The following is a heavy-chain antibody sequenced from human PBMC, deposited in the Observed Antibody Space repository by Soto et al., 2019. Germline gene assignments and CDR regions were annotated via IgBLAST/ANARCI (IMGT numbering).Heavy chain of an antibody. CDR1: GFTFGSYG. V-gene: IGHV3-33*01. CDR2: TWYDGTNT. CDR3: ARERKPLFDY. Sequence: VQLVESGGGVVQPGRSLRLSCVASGFTFGSYGMHWVRQAPGKGLEWVAYTWYDGTNTHYAASVRGRFTISRDNSKHTLYLKMNSLRSEDTAVYYCARERKPLFDYCGQGTLVTVSS. J-gene: IGHJ4*02.